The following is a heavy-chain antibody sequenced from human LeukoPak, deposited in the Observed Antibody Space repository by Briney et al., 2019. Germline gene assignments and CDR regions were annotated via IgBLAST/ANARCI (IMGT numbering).Heavy chain of an antibody. J-gene: IGHJ3*02. CDR2: IRNKANGDIT. V-gene: IGHV3-72*01. Sequence: PGGSLRLSCAASGFTFSNAWMNWVRQAAGKGLEWVGRIRNKANGDITEYAASVKGRFTISRDDSRNLLYLQMNSLKTEDTAVYYCTRTQVRPSDGFDIWGQGTMVTVSS. D-gene: IGHD1-1*01. CDR3: TRTQVRPSDGFDI. CDR1: GFTFSNAW.